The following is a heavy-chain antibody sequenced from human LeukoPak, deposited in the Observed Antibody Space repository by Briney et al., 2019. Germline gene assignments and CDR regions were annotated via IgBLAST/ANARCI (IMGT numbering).Heavy chain of an antibody. CDR3: ARGGYYYDSSGYYHDAFDI. J-gene: IGHJ3*02. Sequence: PGGSLRLSCAASGFAVSSNYMNWVRQAPGKGLKWVSFIYSGGGTYYANSVRGRFTISRDNSKNTLYLQMNSLRDEDTAVYYCARGGYYYDSSGYYHDAFDIWGQGTMVTVSS. D-gene: IGHD3-22*01. CDR2: IYSGGGT. CDR1: GFAVSSNY. V-gene: IGHV3-53*01.